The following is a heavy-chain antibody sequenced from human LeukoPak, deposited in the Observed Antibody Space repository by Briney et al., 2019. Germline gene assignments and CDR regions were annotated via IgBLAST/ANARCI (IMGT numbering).Heavy chain of an antibody. Sequence: SETLSLTCTVSGGSINGYYWSWIRQPAGKGLEWIGRIYTSGNSNYNPSLKSRVTMSLDTSKNQFSLKVRSVTAADTAMYYCARAPGGNSPFDYWGQGTLVTASS. V-gene: IGHV4-4*07. CDR1: GGSINGYY. J-gene: IGHJ4*02. CDR2: IYTSGNS. D-gene: IGHD4-23*01. CDR3: ARAPGGNSPFDY.